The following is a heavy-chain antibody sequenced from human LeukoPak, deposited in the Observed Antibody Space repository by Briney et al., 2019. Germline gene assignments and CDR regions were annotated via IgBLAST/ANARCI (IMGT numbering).Heavy chain of an antibody. D-gene: IGHD3-22*01. V-gene: IGHV3-23*01. CDR3: AKVNVEVITSANAFDI. Sequence: PGGSLRLSCAASGFTFSSYAMSWVRQAPGKGLEWVSAISGSGGSTYYADSVKGRFTISRDNSKNTLYLQMNSLRAEDTAVYYCAKVNVEVITSANAFDIWGQGTMVTVSS. CDR1: GFTFSSYA. J-gene: IGHJ3*02. CDR2: ISGSGGST.